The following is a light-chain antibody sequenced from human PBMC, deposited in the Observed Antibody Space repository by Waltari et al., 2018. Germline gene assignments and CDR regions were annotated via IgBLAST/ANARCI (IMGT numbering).Light chain of an antibody. CDR3: MQSIQFPLT. V-gene: IGKV2D-29*01. CDR2: EVS. Sequence: DVVMTQTPLALSVTPGQPASISCKSSQSLLHSDGKTHLYWYLQKPGQPPHLLIYEVSNRFAGGPDRVSGSGSGTDFTLKISRVEAEDVGLYYCMQSIQFPLTFGGGRKVEIK. J-gene: IGKJ4*01. CDR1: QSLLHSDGKTH.